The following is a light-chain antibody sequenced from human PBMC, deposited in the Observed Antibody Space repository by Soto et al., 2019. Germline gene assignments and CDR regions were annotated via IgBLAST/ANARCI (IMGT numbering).Light chain of an antibody. CDR1: SSNIGSNT. V-gene: IGLV1-44*01. J-gene: IGLJ2*01. CDR3: AAWDDSFVV. Sequence: QAVVTQPPSASGTPGQRVTISCSGSSSNIGSNTVNWYQQLLGTAPKLLIYSNNQRPSGVPDRFSGSKSGTSASLAISGLQSEDEADYYCAAWDDSFVVFGGGTKLTVL. CDR2: SNN.